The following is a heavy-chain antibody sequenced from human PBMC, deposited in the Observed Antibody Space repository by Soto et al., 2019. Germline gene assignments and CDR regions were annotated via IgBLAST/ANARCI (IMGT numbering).Heavy chain of an antibody. CDR1: GLTVSGNS. Sequence: EVQLLDSGGDLIQPGGSLRLSCGASGLTVSGNSLSWVRQAPGKGLEWVSYIFIDGSTYYADSVRGRFTISRDNSKNTLYLQMNNLRAEDTAVYYCARDGGSGTPVAGSQDRNMYFGMDVWGQGTTVIVSS. CDR2: IFIDGST. D-gene: IGHD6-19*01. V-gene: IGHV3-53*01. CDR3: ARDGGSGTPVAGSQDRNMYFGMDV. J-gene: IGHJ6*02.